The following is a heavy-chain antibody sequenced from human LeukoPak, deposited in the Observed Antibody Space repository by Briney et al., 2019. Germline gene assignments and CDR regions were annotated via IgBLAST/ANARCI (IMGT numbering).Heavy chain of an antibody. CDR3: AKWGDFDVLTGYYVPDF. CDR1: VFTFSNYA. J-gene: IGHJ4*02. V-gene: IGHV3-23*01. Sequence: GASLRLSCAASVFTFSNYAMSWVRQAPGEGLEWVSAITGSGGNTYYADSVKGRFTIYRDNSKNTLYLKMNSLRDEDTAVYYCAKWGDFDVLTGYYVPDFWGQGTLVTVSS. D-gene: IGHD3-9*01. CDR2: ITGSGGNT.